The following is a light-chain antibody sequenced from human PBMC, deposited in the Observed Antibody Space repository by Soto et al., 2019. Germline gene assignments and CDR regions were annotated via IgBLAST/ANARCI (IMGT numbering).Light chain of an antibody. CDR3: HQRQSWPRT. J-gene: IGKJ1*01. CDR1: QSISSSY. Sequence: EIVLTQSPGTLSLSPGKRATLSCRASQSISSSYLAWYQQRPGQAPRLLIYGASSRATGIPDRFSGSGSGTDFTLTISSLQPDDSAVYYCHQRQSWPRTFGQGTKVDI. V-gene: IGKV3-20*01. CDR2: GAS.